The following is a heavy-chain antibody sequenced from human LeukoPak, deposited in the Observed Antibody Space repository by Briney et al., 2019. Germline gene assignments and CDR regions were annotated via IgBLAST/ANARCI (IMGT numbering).Heavy chain of an antibody. V-gene: IGHV4-34*01. CDR2: INDGGST. CDR3: TRSLISSWSSVGV. Sequence: NPSETLSLTCAVYGGSFTGYYWSWIRQPPEKGLEWIGEINDGGSTNYNPSLKSRVAISVDTSKNQFSLKLSSVTAADTAVYYCTRSLISSWSSVGVWGKGTTVTVSS. J-gene: IGHJ6*04. CDR1: GGSFTGYY. D-gene: IGHD6-13*01.